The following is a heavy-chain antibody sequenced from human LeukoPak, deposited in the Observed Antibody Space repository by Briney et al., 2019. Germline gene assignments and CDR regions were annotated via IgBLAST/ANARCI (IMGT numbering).Heavy chain of an antibody. V-gene: IGHV4-59*08. J-gene: IGHJ4*02. Sequence: PSETLSLTCTVSGGSISSYYWSWIRQPPGKGLEWIGYIYYSGSTNYNPSLKSRVTISVDTSKNQFSLKLSSVTAADTAVYFCARHVNSNGSPSDYWGQGTLVTVSS. CDR1: GGSISSYY. D-gene: IGHD1-26*01. CDR2: IYYSGST. CDR3: ARHVNSNGSPSDY.